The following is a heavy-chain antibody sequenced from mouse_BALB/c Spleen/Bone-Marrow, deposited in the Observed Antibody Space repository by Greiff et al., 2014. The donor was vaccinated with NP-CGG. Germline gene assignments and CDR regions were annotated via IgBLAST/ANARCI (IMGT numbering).Heavy chain of an antibody. D-gene: IGHD4-1*01. CDR2: TYPGDGDT. V-gene: IGHV1-80*01. Sequence: VHLVESGAELVRPGSSVKISCKASGYAFSSYWMNWVKQRPGQGLEWIGQTYPGDGDTNYNGKFKGKATLTADKSSSTAYMQLSSLTSEDSAVYFCARVRNWADYWGQGTTLTVSS. CDR3: ARVRNWADY. CDR1: GYAFSSYW. J-gene: IGHJ2*01.